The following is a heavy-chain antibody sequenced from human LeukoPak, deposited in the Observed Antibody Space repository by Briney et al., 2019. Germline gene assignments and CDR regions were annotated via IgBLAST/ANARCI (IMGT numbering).Heavy chain of an antibody. CDR1: GGSISSGGYY. V-gene: IGHV4-31*03. CDR3: ARGGVVRYHLFDP. Sequence: PSETLSLTCTVSGGSISSGGYYWSWIRQHPGKGLEWFGYIYYSGSTYYNPSLKSRVTISVDTSKNQFSLKLSSVTAADTAVYYCARGGVVRYHLFDPWGQGTLVTVSS. CDR2: IYYSGST. D-gene: IGHD4-23*01. J-gene: IGHJ5*02.